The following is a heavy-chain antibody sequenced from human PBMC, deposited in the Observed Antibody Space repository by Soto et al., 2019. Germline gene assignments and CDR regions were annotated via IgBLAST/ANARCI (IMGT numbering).Heavy chain of an antibody. CDR2: VNPNSGGT. D-gene: IGHD2-8*01. CDR1: GYTFTGYY. J-gene: IGHJ6*02. Sequence: ASVKVSCTASGYTFTGYYMHWVRQAPGQGLEWMGWVNPNSGGTNYAQKFQGRVTMTRDTSISTAYMELSRLRSDDTAVYYCARDRGRVLMVSRPEVNGMDVWGQGTTVTVSS. V-gene: IGHV1-2*02. CDR3: ARDRGRVLMVSRPEVNGMDV.